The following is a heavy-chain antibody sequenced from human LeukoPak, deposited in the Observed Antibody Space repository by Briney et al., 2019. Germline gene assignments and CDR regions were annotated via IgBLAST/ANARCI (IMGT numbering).Heavy chain of an antibody. CDR2: IYHSGTT. D-gene: IGHD1-26*01. V-gene: IGHV4-4*02. J-gene: IGHJ4*02. CDR1: GASISSSNW. Sequence: PSGTLSLTCAVSGASISSSNWWSWVRQPPGKGLEWIGEIYHSGTTNYNPSLKGRVTISVDKSKNQFSLKLSSVTAADTAVYYCARARTYSGSYYVYLDYWGQGTLVTVSS. CDR3: ARARTYSGSYYVYLDY.